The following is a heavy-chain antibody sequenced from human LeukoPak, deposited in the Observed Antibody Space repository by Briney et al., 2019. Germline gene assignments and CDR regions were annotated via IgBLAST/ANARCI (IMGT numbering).Heavy chain of an antibody. CDR2: ISGGGGST. D-gene: IGHD4-23*01. Sequence: GGSLRLSCAASGFTFNSYAMSWVRQAPGKGLEWVSIISGGGGSTSYADSVKGRFTISRDNSKNTLYLQMNSLRAEDTAVYYCAKLPPSVGYYYMDVWGKGTTVTVSS. V-gene: IGHV3-23*01. CDR3: AKLPPSVGYYYMDV. J-gene: IGHJ6*03. CDR1: GFTFNSYA.